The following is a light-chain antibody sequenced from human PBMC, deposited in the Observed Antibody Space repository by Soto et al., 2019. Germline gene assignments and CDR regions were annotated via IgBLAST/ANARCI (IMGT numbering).Light chain of an antibody. CDR2: MNT. CDR3: VAWDDNLSARV. J-gene: IGLJ3*02. CDR1: TSNIGSSI. Sequence: QSVLTQPPSLSGTPGQTGTISCFGSTSNIGSSIVHWYQQLPGRAAKHLIYMNTQRPSGVPDRFSGSKSRTSACLVISALRSEDEAEYYCVAWDDNLSARVFGGGTKVTVL. V-gene: IGLV1-47*01.